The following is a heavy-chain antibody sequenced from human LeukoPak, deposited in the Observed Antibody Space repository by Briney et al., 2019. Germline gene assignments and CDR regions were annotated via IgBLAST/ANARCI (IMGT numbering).Heavy chain of an antibody. D-gene: IGHD5-18*01. CDR2: ISSSSSYI. Sequence: GGSLRLSCAASGFTFSSYSMNWVRQAPGKGLEWVSSISSSSSYIYYADSVKGRFTISRDNAKNSLYLQMNSLRAEDTAVYYCAVQRGYSYGYLDYWGQGTLVTVSS. J-gene: IGHJ4*02. CDR3: AVQRGYSYGYLDY. CDR1: GFTFSSYS. V-gene: IGHV3-21*01.